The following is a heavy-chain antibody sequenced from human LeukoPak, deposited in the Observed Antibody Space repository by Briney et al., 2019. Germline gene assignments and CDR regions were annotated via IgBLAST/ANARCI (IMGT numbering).Heavy chain of an antibody. CDR3: ARLRLRTTRDYYDSTYFDY. J-gene: IGHJ4*02. Sequence: PSETLSLTCTVSGGSISSSSYYWGWIRQPPGKGLEWIGTIYFSGSTYYNPSLKSRLTISVDTSKNQFSLKLSSVTAADTAVYYCARLRLRTTRDYYDSTYFDYWGQGTLVTVSS. CDR1: GGSISSSSYY. CDR2: IYFSGST. D-gene: IGHD3-22*01. V-gene: IGHV4-39*01.